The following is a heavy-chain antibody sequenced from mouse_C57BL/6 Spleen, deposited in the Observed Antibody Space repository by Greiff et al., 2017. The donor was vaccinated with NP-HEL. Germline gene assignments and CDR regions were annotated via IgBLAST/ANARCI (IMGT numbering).Heavy chain of an antibody. V-gene: IGHV5-16*01. Sequence: EVHLVESEGGLVQPGSSMKLSCTASGFTFSDYYMAWVRQVPEKGLEWVANINYDGSSTYYLDSLKSRFIISRDNAKNILYLQMSSLKSEDTATYYCARDRGANWRYFDYWGQGTTLTVSS. CDR3: ARDRGANWRYFDY. CDR2: INYDGSST. J-gene: IGHJ2*01. CDR1: GFTFSDYY. D-gene: IGHD4-1*01.